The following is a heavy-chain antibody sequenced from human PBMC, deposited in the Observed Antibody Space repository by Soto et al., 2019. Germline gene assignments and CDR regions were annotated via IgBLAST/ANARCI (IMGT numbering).Heavy chain of an antibody. J-gene: IGHJ2*01. D-gene: IGHD2-21*01. CDR3: TIDLSSITLHAGLTSDL. CDR2: IKSKSDGGTT. V-gene: IGHV3-15*01. Sequence: GKGLDWVDRIKSKSDGGTTEYAAPVRGRFTISRDDSKNTLYLQMNSLKTEDTAVYYCTIDLSSITLHAGLTSDL.